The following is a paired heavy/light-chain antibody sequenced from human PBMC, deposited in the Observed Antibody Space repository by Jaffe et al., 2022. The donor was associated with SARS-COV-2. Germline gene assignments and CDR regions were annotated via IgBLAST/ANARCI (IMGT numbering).Heavy chain of an antibody. CDR1: QFTFSSHD. D-gene: IGHD6-19*01. V-gene: IGHV3-23*01. Sequence: EVQLLESGGGLVQPGGSLRLSCAASQFTFSSHDMNWVRQGPGKGLEWVARFNGDTGLRDYVDSVKGRFTVSRDNSQNTLYLQMNSLTVEDTAVYYCVRDTGGWGRFDQWGQGTLVTVSA. CDR3: VRDTGGWGRFDQ. CDR2: FNGDTGLR. J-gene: IGHJ4*02.
Light chain of an antibody. CDR3: MQSIHFPRT. CDR2: EVS. Sequence: EIMMTQTPLSLSVTPGQSASISCKSNQSLLHSGVRTYLYWYLQKAGQPPQLLIYEVSNRFSGVPDRFSGSGSGTDFTLTISRVEAEDVGIYYCMQSIHFPRTFGQGTKLEIQ. CDR1: QSLLHSGVRTY. J-gene: IGKJ2*01. V-gene: IGKV2D-29*01.